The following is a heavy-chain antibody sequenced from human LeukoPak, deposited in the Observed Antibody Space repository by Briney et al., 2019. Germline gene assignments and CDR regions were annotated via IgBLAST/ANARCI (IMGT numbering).Heavy chain of an antibody. CDR2: IYYSGST. CDR3: AAEVGDYVDY. J-gene: IGHJ4*02. V-gene: IGHV4-61*01. D-gene: IGHD1-26*01. CDR1: GGSVSSGSYY. Sequence: SETLSLTCTVSGGSVSSGSYYWSWIRQPPGKGLEWIGYIYYSGSTNYNPSLKSRVTISVDTSKNQFSLKLSSVTAADTAVYYCAAEVGDYVDYWGRGTLVTVSS.